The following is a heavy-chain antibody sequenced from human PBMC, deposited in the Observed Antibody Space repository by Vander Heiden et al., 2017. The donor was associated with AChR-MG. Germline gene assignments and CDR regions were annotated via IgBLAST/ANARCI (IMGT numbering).Heavy chain of an antibody. CDR2: ISSSSSYI. D-gene: IGHD1-1*01. J-gene: IGHJ4*02. V-gene: IGHV3-21*01. CDR1: GFTFSRYS. CDR3: ARDQVTGTTLPLDY. Sequence: EVQLVESGAGLVTPGGSLRLSCAASGFTFSRYSMNWVRQAPGKGLEWVSSISSSSSYIYYADSLKGRFTISRDNAKNSLYLQMNSMRAEDTAVYYCARDQVTGTTLPLDYWGQGTLVTVSS.